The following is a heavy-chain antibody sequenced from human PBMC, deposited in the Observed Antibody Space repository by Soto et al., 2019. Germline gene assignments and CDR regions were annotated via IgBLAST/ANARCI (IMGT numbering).Heavy chain of an antibody. CDR1: GYTFTGYY. Sequence: GASVKVSCKASGYTFTGYYIHWVRQAPGQGLEWMGWINPNSGGTNYAQKFQGWVTMTRDTSISTAYMELSRLRSDDTAVYYCARGRLRLGELSFNYGMDVWGQGTTVTVSS. J-gene: IGHJ6*02. V-gene: IGHV1-2*04. CDR3: ARGRLRLGELSFNYGMDV. CDR2: INPNSGGT. D-gene: IGHD3-16*02.